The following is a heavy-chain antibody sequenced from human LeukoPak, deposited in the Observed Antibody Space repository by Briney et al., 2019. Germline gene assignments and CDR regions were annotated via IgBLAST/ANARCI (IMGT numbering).Heavy chain of an antibody. CDR3: ARAPVSTAYLHYYSMDV. CDR2: IYSSGQS. CDR1: GGSITSTTDS. J-gene: IGHJ6*03. V-gene: IGHV4-39*07. Sequence: PSETLSLTCAVSGGSITSTTDSWAWIRQSPGKGLEWIGSIYSSGQSYYKVSLRSRVTMLVDTSKDLFSLKPTSVTAADTAVYYCARAPVSTAYLHYYSMDVWGKGTMVTVSS. D-gene: IGHD3-16*01.